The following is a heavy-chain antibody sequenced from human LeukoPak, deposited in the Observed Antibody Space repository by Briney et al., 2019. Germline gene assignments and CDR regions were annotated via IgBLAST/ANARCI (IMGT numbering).Heavy chain of an antibody. CDR3: ARDFSAAFDI. D-gene: IGHD2/OR15-2a*01. V-gene: IGHV4-59*01. CDR1: GGSFGNYY. J-gene: IGHJ3*02. Sequence: SETLSLACTVSGGSFGNYYWSWIRQPPGKGLEWIGYIYDSGTTNYNPSLKSRVTISVDMSKNQFSLKLSSVTAADTAVYYCARDFSAAFDIWGQGTMVTVSS. CDR2: IYDSGTT.